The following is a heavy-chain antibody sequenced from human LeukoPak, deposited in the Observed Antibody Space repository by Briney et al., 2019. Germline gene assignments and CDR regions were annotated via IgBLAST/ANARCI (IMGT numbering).Heavy chain of an antibody. J-gene: IGHJ4*02. CDR1: GFTFSSYA. CDR2: ITNSGGST. Sequence: GGSLRLSCAASGFTFSSYAMSWVRQAPGKGLEWVSAITNSGGSTYYADSVKGRFTISRGNSKSTLYLQMNSLRAEDTAVYYCAKGRWLQLFDYWGQGTLVTVSS. CDR3: AKGRWLQLFDY. V-gene: IGHV3-23*01. D-gene: IGHD5-24*01.